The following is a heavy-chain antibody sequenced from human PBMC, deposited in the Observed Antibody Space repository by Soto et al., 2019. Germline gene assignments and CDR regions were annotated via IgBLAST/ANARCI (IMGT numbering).Heavy chain of an antibody. Sequence: QVQLVQPGAEVRKPGASVKLPCKASGYTLTNFAMQCVRQAPGQRLEWMGWINGGNGSTKYSQNCQGRVTITTDTSASTVYMELSRLRSEDTAVYFCGGGGLSGRGCISSDMDVWGKGITVTVSS. V-gene: IGHV1-3*01. CDR3: GGGGLSGRGCISSDMDV. J-gene: IGHJ6*03. D-gene: IGHD3-9*01. CDR1: GYTLTNFA. CDR2: INGGNGST.